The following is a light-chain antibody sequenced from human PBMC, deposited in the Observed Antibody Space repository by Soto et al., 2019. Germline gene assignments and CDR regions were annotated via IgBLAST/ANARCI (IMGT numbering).Light chain of an antibody. CDR1: SSNIGRNL. CDR3: AAWDDSRRGV. CDR2: SNN. V-gene: IGLV1-47*02. J-gene: IGLJ3*02. Sequence: QLVLTQPPSASGTPGQKVTIFCSGSSSNIGRNLVSWYQQLPGTAPKLLIYSNNQRPSGVPDRFSGSKSGTSASLAISGLRSEDEADYYCAAWDDSRRGVFGGGTKLTVL.